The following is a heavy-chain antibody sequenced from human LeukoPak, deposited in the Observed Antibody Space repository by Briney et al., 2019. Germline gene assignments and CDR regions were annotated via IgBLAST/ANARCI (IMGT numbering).Heavy chain of an antibody. CDR1: GYTFTSYD. CDR3: ARDPTRGGTIAARPPHFDY. J-gene: IGHJ4*02. CDR2: MNPNSGNT. Sequence: GASVKVSCKASGYTFTSYDINWVRQATGQGLEWMGWMNPNSGNTGYAQKFQGRVTMTRNTSISTAYMELSSLRSDDTAVYYCARDPTRGGTIAARPPHFDYWGQGTLVTVSS. V-gene: IGHV1-8*01. D-gene: IGHD6-6*01.